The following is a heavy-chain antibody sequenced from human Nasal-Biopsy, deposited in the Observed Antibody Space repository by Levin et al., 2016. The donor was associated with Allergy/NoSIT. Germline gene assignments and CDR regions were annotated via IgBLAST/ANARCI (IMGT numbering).Heavy chain of an antibody. D-gene: IGHD2-8*01. CDR1: GFSLTTNGMR. CDR2: IDWDDDK. J-gene: IGHJ4*02. Sequence: SGPTLVKPTQTLTLTCTFSGFSLTTNGMRVAWIRQTPGKALEWLARIDWDDDKFYNPSLKTRLSISKDTSRNQVVLMMTNMDPVDTATYYCARQPCSPDVCYNYLDYWSQGTLVTVSS. CDR3: ARQPCSPDVCYNYLDY. V-gene: IGHV2-70*04.